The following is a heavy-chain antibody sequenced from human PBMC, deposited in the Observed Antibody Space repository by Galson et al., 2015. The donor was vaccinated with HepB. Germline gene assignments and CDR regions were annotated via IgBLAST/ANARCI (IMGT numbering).Heavy chain of an antibody. V-gene: IGHV4-61*08. CDR2: IYYSGST. CDR3: ARGYYYDSSGYWTYYYYGMDV. D-gene: IGHD3-22*01. CDR1: GGSVSSGGYY. J-gene: IGHJ6*02. Sequence: ETLSLTCTVSGGSVSSGGYYWSWIRQPPGKGLEWIGYIYYSGSTNYNPSLKSRVTISVDTSKNQFSLKLSSVTAADTAVYYCARGYYYDSSGYWTYYYYGMDVWGQGTTVTVSS.